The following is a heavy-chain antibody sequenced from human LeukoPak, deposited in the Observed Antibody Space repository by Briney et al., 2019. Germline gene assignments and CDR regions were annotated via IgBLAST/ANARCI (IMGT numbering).Heavy chain of an antibody. CDR2: VSYDGNNN. V-gene: IGHV3-30-3*01. Sequence: GRSLRLSCEVSGFTFSLYAMHWVRQTPGKGLEWMAVVSYDGNNNYHADSVKGRFTISRDNSKNTLYLQMNSLRVEDTAVYYCAKDRDCSGGSCPFDYWGQGTLVAVSS. CDR3: AKDRDCSGGSCPFDY. CDR1: GFTFSLYA. D-gene: IGHD2-15*01. J-gene: IGHJ4*02.